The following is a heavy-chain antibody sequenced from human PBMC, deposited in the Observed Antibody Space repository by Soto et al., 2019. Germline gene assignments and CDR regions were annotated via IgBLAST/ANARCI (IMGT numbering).Heavy chain of an antibody. Sequence: GGSLRLSCAGSGFTFSLYAMTWVRQAPGKGLEWVSTLSDSGGHTYYADSVKGRFTISRDNPKNTLYLQMNSLRAEDTAVYYCAKDSQSVSVSAARVNGMDVWGQGSTVTVSS. CDR3: AKDSQSVSVSAARVNGMDV. CDR2: LSDSGGHT. D-gene: IGHD2-2*01. V-gene: IGHV3-23*01. CDR1: GFTFSLYA. J-gene: IGHJ6*02.